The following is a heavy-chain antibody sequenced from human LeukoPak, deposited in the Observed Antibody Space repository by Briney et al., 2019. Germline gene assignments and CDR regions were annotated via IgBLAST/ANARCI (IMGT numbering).Heavy chain of an antibody. CDR2: IKQDGSEK. V-gene: IGHV3-7*01. CDR3: ARDRAIGAFWSGYYTEAQNEFYYYYGMDV. CDR1: GFTFSSYW. Sequence: GGSLRLSCAASGFTFSSYWMSWVRQAPGKGLEWVANIKQDGSEKYYVDSVKGRFTISRDNAKNSLYLQMNSLRAEDTAVYYCARDRAIGAFWSGYYTEAQNEFYYYYGMDVWGQGTTVTVSS. D-gene: IGHD3-3*01. J-gene: IGHJ6*02.